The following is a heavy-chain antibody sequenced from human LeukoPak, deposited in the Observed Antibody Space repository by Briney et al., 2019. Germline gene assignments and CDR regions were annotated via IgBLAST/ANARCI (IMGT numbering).Heavy chain of an antibody. V-gene: IGHV1-18*01. CDR2: ISGYNGNT. CDR3: ARDIVVVTAISSYYYYYYGMDV. D-gene: IGHD2-21*02. Sequence: ASVKVSCKASGYTFSNYGISWVRQAPGQGLEWMGWISGYNGNTKNAQKLQGRVTMTTDTSTSTAYMELRNLRSEDTAVYYCARDIVVVTAISSYYYYYYGMDVWGQGTTVTVSS. J-gene: IGHJ6*02. CDR1: GYTFSNYG.